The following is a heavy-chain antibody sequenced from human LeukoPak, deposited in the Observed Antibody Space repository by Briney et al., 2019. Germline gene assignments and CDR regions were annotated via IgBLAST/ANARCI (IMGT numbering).Heavy chain of an antibody. Sequence: GGSLRLSCAASGFTFSSYRMNWVRQAPGKGLEWVSSISSSSNYIYYADSVKGRFTISRDNAKNTVYLQMNSLRTEDTAVYYCARGLPNYYGMDVWGQGTTVTVSS. V-gene: IGHV3-21*01. CDR1: GFTFSSYR. CDR3: ARGLPNYYGMDV. CDR2: ISSSSNYI. J-gene: IGHJ6*02.